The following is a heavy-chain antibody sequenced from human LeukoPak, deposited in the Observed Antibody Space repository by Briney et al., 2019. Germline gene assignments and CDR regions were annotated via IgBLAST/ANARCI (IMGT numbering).Heavy chain of an antibody. Sequence: SETLSLTCTVSGGSVSSGSYYWSWIRQPPGKGLEWIGYIYYSGSTNYNPSLKSRVTISVDTSRNQFSLKLSSVTAADTAVYYCARDRGYCSGGSCRYNWFDPWGQGTLVTVSS. CDR2: IYYSGST. CDR1: GGSVSSGSYY. V-gene: IGHV4-61*01. D-gene: IGHD2-15*01. CDR3: ARDRGYCSGGSCRYNWFDP. J-gene: IGHJ5*02.